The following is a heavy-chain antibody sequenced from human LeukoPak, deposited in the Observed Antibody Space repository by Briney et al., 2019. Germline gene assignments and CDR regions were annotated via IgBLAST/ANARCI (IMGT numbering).Heavy chain of an antibody. CDR2: INPTGTST. CDR1: GYTFASYD. Sequence: PGASVKVSXKASGYTFASYDMHWVRQAPGQGLEWMGIINPTGTSTTYAQKFHGRLTVTRDTSTTTVYMELSSLRSEDTAVYYCARTLVFGVVSAPFDIWGQGTKVTVSS. CDR3: ARTLVFGVVSAPFDI. V-gene: IGHV1-46*01. D-gene: IGHD3-3*01. J-gene: IGHJ3*02.